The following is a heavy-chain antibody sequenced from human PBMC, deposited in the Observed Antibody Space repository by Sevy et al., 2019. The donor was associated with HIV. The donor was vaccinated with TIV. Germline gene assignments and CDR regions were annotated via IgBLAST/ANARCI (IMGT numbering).Heavy chain of an antibody. D-gene: IGHD2-2*01. CDR3: ASPTKRCTSTSCPFHAFYM. Sequence: GGSLRLSCAASGFIFSDYNYMIWIRQSPGKGLEWISYISSSGTKYYRESVKGRFTVSRDNAKNSLYQQMNNLRAEDTALYYCASPTKRCTSTSCPFHAFYMWGQWTMVTVSS. CDR2: ISSSGTK. J-gene: IGHJ3*02. CDR1: GFIFSDYNY. V-gene: IGHV3-11*01.